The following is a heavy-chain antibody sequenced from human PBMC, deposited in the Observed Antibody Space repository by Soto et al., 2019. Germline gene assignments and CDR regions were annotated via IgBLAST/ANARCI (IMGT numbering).Heavy chain of an antibody. CDR2: IYYSGST. D-gene: IGHD4-17*01. J-gene: IGHJ4*02. CDR3: ARHVLRVTTAIDY. CDR1: GGSISSSSYY. V-gene: IGHV4-39*01. Sequence: PAETLSLTCTVSGGSISSSSYYWGWIRQPPGKGLEWIGSIYYSGSTYYNPSLKSRVTISVDTSKNQFSLKLSSVTAADTAVYYCARHVLRVTTAIDYWGQGTLVTVSS.